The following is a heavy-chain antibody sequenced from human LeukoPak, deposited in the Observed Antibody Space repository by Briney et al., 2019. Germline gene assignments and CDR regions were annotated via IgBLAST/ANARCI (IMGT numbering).Heavy chain of an antibody. Sequence: SETLSLTCTVSGGSISNDYWSWFRQPPGKGLEWIGFIYYTGNTNYSPSLKSRVAISVDTSKNQFSLKLSSVTAADTAVYYCARHRAYSSSSPFDYWGQGTLVTVSS. CDR3: ARHRAYSSSSPFDY. V-gene: IGHV4-59*08. CDR2: IYYTGNT. J-gene: IGHJ4*02. D-gene: IGHD6-6*01. CDR1: GGSISNDY.